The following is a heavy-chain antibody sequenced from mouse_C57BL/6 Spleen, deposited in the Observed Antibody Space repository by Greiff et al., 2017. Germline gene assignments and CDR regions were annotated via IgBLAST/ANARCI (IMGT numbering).Heavy chain of an antibody. Sequence: EVQLQQSGAELVRPGASVKLSCTASGFNIKDYYMHWVKQRPEQGLEWIGRIDPEDGDTEYAPKFQGKATMTADTSSNTAYLQLSSLTSEDTAVYYCTTRYSKRGVWFAYWGQVTLVTVSA. CDR3: TTRYSKRGVWFAY. CDR2: IDPEDGDT. D-gene: IGHD2-5*01. V-gene: IGHV14-1*01. CDR1: GFNIKDYY. J-gene: IGHJ3*01.